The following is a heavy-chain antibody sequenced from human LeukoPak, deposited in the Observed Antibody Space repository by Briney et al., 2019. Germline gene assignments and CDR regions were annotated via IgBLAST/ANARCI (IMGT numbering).Heavy chain of an antibody. D-gene: IGHD3-9*01. CDR1: GCSISSSNW. J-gene: IGHJ4*02. V-gene: IGHV4-4*02. CDR3: ARTQRKRYFDWLNTFDY. CDR2: IYHSGST. Sequence: ETLSLTCAVSGCSISSSNWWSWVRQPPGKGLEGIGEIYHSGSTNYNPSLKSRVTISVDKSKNQFSLKLSSVTAADTAVYYCARTQRKRYFDWLNTFDYWGQGTLVTVSS.